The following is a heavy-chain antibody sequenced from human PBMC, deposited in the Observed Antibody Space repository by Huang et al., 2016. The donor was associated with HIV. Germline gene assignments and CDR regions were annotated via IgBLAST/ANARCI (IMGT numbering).Heavy chain of an antibody. J-gene: IGHJ4*02. D-gene: IGHD6-6*01. CDR2: IHPKGGGT. V-gene: IGHV1-2*02. Sequence: QVQLVQSGAEVKNPGASVRVSCKASGYTFTDSTIHWVRQAPGQGLEWMGLIHPKGGGTIYAQRLQGRSTMTRDTTISTVHMDLRRIQSDDTAVYFCARDWSFGSSTSPADWGQGTLVTVSS. CDR3: ARDWSFGSSTSPAD. CDR1: GYTFTDST.